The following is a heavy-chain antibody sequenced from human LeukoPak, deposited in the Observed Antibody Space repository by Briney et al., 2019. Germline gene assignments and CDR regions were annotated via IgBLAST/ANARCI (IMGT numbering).Heavy chain of an antibody. CDR2: ISPSSGDS. CDR1: GFMFSSYF. V-gene: IGHV3-21*01. D-gene: IGHD3-16*01. Sequence: GGSLRLSCAASGFMFSSYFMNWVRQAPGKGLEWVSSISPSSGDSYYADSVRGRFTISRDNAKNSLYLQTNSLRAEDTAVYYCARDGGAVHFDYWGQGTLVTVSS. CDR3: ARDGGAVHFDY. J-gene: IGHJ4*02.